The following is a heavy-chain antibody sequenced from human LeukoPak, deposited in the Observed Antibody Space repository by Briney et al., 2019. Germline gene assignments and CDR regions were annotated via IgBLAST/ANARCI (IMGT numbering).Heavy chain of an antibody. CDR2: ISTYNGNT. CDR3: ARESPVHYASSCDY. J-gene: IGHJ4*02. CDR1: GYTFTSYG. V-gene: IGHV1-18*01. D-gene: IGHD3-22*01. Sequence: ASVKVSCKASGYTFTSYGISWVRQAPGQGLEWMGWISTYNGNTNYAQKLQGRVTMTTDTSTSTAYMELRSLRSDDTAVYYCARESPVHYASSCDYWGQGTLVTVSS.